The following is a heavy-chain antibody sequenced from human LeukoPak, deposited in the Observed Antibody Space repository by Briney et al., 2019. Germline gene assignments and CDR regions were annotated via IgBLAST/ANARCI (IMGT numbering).Heavy chain of an antibody. V-gene: IGHV4-4*07. CDR3: AKAGHEVHYYGSGSYYRNNWFDP. J-gene: IGHJ5*02. Sequence: PSETLSLTCTVSGGSISSYYWSWIRQPAGKGLEWIGRIYTSGSTNYNPSLKSRVTMSVDTSKNQFSLKLSSVTAADTAVYYCAKAGHEVHYYGSGSYYRNNWFDPWGQGTLVTVSS. D-gene: IGHD3-10*01. CDR1: GGSISSYY. CDR2: IYTSGST.